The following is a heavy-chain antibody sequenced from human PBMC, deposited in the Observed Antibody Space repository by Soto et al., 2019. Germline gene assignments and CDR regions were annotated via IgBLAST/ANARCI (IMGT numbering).Heavy chain of an antibody. D-gene: IGHD2-15*01. J-gene: IGHJ3*02. CDR3: ARQNNVVVVAAGEDAFDI. V-gene: IGHV5-51*01. CDR1: GYSFTSYW. CDR2: IYPGDSDT. Sequence: PGESLKISCKGSGYSFTSYWIGWVRQMPGKGLEWMGIIYPGDSDTRYSPSFQGQVTISADKSISTAYLQWSSLKASDTAMYYCARQNNVVVVAAGEDAFDIWGQGTMVTVS.